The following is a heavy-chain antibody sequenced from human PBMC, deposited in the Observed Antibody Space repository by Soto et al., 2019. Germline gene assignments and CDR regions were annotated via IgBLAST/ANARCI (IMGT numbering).Heavy chain of an antibody. Sequence: PGGSLRLSCAASGFTFSSYGMHWVRQAPGKGLEWVAVIWYDGSNKYYADSVKGRFTISRDNSKNTLYLQMNSLRAEDTAVYYCARDRPVAPFDYWGQGTLVTVSS. J-gene: IGHJ4*02. D-gene: IGHD6-19*01. V-gene: IGHV3-33*01. CDR1: GFTFSSYG. CDR3: ARDRPVAPFDY. CDR2: IWYDGSNK.